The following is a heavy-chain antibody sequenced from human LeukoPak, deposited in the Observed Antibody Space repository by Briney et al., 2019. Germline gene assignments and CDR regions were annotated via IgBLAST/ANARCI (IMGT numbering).Heavy chain of an antibody. V-gene: IGHV3-48*01. D-gene: IGHD6-19*01. Sequence: GGSLRLSCAASEFTFSSYSMNWVRQAPGKGLEWVSYITNSGNSKSYADSVKGRFTISRDNTKNSLYLQMNSLRAEDTAVYYCAKELYSSGPVDYWGQGTLVTVSS. CDR3: AKELYSSGPVDY. CDR1: EFTFSSYS. CDR2: ITNSGNSK. J-gene: IGHJ4*02.